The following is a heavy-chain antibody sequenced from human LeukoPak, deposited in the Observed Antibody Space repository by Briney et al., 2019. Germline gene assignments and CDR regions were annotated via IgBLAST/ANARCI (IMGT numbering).Heavy chain of an antibody. D-gene: IGHD6-13*01. J-gene: IGHJ3*02. Sequence: GGSLRLSCAASGFTFDDYAMHWVRQAPGKGLEWVSGISWNSGSIGYADSVRGRFTISRDNAKNSLYLQMNSLRAEDTALYYCAIIAAAGNDAFDIWGQGTMVTVSS. CDR1: GFTFDDYA. CDR2: ISWNSGSI. V-gene: IGHV3-9*01. CDR3: AIIAAAGNDAFDI.